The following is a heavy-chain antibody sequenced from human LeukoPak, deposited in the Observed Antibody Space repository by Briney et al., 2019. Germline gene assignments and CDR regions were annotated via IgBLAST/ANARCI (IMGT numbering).Heavy chain of an antibody. Sequence: KVSCKASGYNFTSYWIGWVRQMPGKGLEWRGIIFPGDSDTRYSPSFQGQVTISADKSISTAYLQWSSLRASDTAIYYCARRKVGYCSSGSCYNWFDPWGQGTLVTVSS. V-gene: IGHV5-51*01. CDR3: ARRKVGYCSSGSCYNWFDP. CDR2: IFPGDSDT. J-gene: IGHJ5*02. CDR1: GYNFTSYW. D-gene: IGHD2-15*01.